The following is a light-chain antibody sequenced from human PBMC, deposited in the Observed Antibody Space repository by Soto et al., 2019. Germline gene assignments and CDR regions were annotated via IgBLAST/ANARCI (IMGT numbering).Light chain of an antibody. CDR3: ASFTRSVTVV. CDR2: DVN. CDR1: SSDVGGYNY. Sequence: LTQPASVSGSPGQSITISCAGTSSDVGGYNYVSWYQQHPGKVPRLIISDVNKRPSGVSDRFSGSKSGNTASLTISGLQAEDEADYYCASFTRSVTVVFGGGTKVTVL. V-gene: IGLV2-14*03. J-gene: IGLJ2*01.